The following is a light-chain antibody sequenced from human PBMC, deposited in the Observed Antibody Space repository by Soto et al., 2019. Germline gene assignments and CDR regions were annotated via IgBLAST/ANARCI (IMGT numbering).Light chain of an antibody. CDR1: QSISNNF. V-gene: IGKV3-20*01. Sequence: DIVLTQSPGTLSLSPGAAATLSCIASQSISNNFLTWYQQKPGQAPRLLIYGATSRATGIPDRFSGSGSGTEFTLTISGLQSEDFAVYYCQQYSQWPPWTFGPGTKVDIK. CDR3: QQYSQWPPWT. CDR2: GAT. J-gene: IGKJ1*01.